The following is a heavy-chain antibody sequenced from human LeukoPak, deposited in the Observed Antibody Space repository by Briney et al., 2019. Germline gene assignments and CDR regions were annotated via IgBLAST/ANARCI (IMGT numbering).Heavy chain of an antibody. CDR1: GFTFNNYA. J-gene: IGHJ4*02. CDR3: AKDGSGFYYRYFDY. CDR2: ISGSGGST. Sequence: GGSLRLSCAASGFTFNNYALSWVRQPPGKGLEWVASISGSGGSTNCTDSVKGRFTISRDNSQNTLYLQMNSLRAEDTAVYYCAKDGSGFYYRYFDYWGQGALVTVSS. D-gene: IGHD3-10*01. V-gene: IGHV3-23*01.